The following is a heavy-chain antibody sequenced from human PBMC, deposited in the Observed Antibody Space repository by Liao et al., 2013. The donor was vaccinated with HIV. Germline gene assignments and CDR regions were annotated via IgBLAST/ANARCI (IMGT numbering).Heavy chain of an antibody. Sequence: QLQLQESGSGLVKPSQTLSLTCAVSGGSISSGGYSWSWIRQPPGKGLEWIGYIYHSGSTYYNPSLKSRVTISVDRSMNQFSLKLRSVTAADTAVYYCARVYSGTFEHYYHYYMDVWGERDHGHRLL. V-gene: IGHV4-30-2*01. CDR3: ARVYSGTFEHYYHYYMDV. J-gene: IGHJ6*03. CDR1: GGSISSGGYS. CDR2: IYHSGST. D-gene: IGHD1-26*01.